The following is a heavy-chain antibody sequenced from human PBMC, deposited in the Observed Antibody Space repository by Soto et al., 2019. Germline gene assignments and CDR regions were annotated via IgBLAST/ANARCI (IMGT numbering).Heavy chain of an antibody. J-gene: IGHJ6*02. CDR3: ARDRPYCSSTSCSQSYYGMDV. D-gene: IGHD2-2*01. CDR1: VFTVSINY. Sequence: GGSLLVSCAASVFTVSINYMSWVRQAPGKGLDWVSVIYSGGSTYYADSVKGRFTISRDNSKNTLYLQMNSLRAEDTAVYYCARDRPYCSSTSCSQSYYGMDVWGQGTTVTVSS. CDR2: IYSGGST. V-gene: IGHV3-53*01.